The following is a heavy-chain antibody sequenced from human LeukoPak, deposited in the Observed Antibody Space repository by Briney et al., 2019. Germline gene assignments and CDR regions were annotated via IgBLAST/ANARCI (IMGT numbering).Heavy chain of an antibody. V-gene: IGHV5-51*01. CDR2: IYPGDSDT. CDR3: TRLIGSGWYFDY. Sequence: GVSLKISCKGSTYSFSDYWIGWVRQMPGKGLERVAIIYPGDSDTRYSPSFQGQVTISAEKSISTVYLQWSSLQASDTAMYYCTRLIGSGWYFDYWGQGTLVTVSS. J-gene: IGHJ4*02. D-gene: IGHD3-10*01. CDR1: TYSFSDYW.